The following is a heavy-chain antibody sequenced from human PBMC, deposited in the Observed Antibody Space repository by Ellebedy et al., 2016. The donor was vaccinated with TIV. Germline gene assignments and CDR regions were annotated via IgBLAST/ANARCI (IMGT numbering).Heavy chain of an antibody. CDR3: AKERFGNDFDY. CDR1: GFTFSSYG. Sequence: GGSLRLSXAASGFTFSSYGMHWVRQAPGKGLEWVAVISYDGSNKYYADSVKGRFTISRDNSKNTVHLQMNSLRAEDTAVYYCAKERFGNDFDYWGQGTLVTVSS. J-gene: IGHJ4*02. CDR2: ISYDGSNK. V-gene: IGHV3-30*18. D-gene: IGHD4-23*01.